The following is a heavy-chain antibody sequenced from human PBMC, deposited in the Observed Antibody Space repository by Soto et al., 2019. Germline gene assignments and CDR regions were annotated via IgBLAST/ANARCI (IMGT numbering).Heavy chain of an antibody. V-gene: IGHV4-30-2*01. D-gene: IGHD3-22*01. CDR2: TYHSGST. Sequence: SETLSLTCVVSGGSISSGAYSWSWIRQPPGGGLEWIGYTYHSGSTSYNPSLKSRVTISVDRSKNQFSLKLTSVTAADTAVYYCARDGRHYDSTGEEFHYYGLDVWGQGTTVTVSS. CDR3: ARDGRHYDSTGEEFHYYGLDV. CDR1: GGSISSGAYS. J-gene: IGHJ6*02.